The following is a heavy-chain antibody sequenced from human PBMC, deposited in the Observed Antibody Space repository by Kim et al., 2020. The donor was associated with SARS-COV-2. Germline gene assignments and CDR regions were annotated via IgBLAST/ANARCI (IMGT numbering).Heavy chain of an antibody. CDR3: ARELLSIAAAGNFDY. CDR2: ISSSSSTI. Sequence: GGSLRLSCAASGFTFSSYSVNWVRQAPGKGLEWVSYISSSSSTIYYADSVKGRFTISRDNAKNSLYLQMNSLRDEDTAVYYCARELLSIAAAGNFDYWGQGTLVTVSS. CDR1: GFTFSSYS. J-gene: IGHJ4*02. V-gene: IGHV3-48*02. D-gene: IGHD6-13*01.